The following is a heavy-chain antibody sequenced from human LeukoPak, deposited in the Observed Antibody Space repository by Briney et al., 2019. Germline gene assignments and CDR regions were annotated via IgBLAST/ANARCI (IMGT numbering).Heavy chain of an antibody. CDR2: ISYSGST. CDR1: DGSISSTSYY. CDR3: ARGGIFGGNDY. J-gene: IGHJ4*02. Sequence: PSETLSLTCTVSDGSISSTSYYWGWIRQPPGKGLEWIGSISYSGSTYYNPSLRSRVTISVDTSKNQFSLKLSSVTAADTAVYYCARGGIFGGNDYWGQGTLVTVSS. V-gene: IGHV4-39*07. D-gene: IGHD3-3*01.